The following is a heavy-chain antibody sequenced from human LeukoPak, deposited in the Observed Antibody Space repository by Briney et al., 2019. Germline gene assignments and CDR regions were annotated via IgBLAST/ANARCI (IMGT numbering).Heavy chain of an antibody. CDR2: IRYDGSNK. Sequence: GGSLRLSCAASGFTFNSYGMHWVRQAPGKGLEWVAFIRYDGSNKYYADSVKGRFTISRDNSKNTLYLQMNSLRAEDTAVYYCAKDAPRIAAVSYYYYYYGMDVWGQGTTVTVSS. D-gene: IGHD6-13*01. J-gene: IGHJ6*02. V-gene: IGHV3-30*02. CDR1: GFTFNSYG. CDR3: AKDAPRIAAVSYYYYYYGMDV.